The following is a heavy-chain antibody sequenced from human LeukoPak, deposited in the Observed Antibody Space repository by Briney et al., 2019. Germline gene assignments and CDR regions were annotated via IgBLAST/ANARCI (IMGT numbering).Heavy chain of an antibody. CDR2: FDPEDGET. D-gene: IGHD5-12*01. V-gene: IGHV1-24*01. CDR1: GYTLTELS. J-gene: IGHJ4*02. Sequence: GASVKVSCKVSGYTLTELSMHWVRQAPGKGLEWMGGFDPEDGETIYAQKFQGRVTMTEDTSTDTAYMELSSLRAEDTAVYYCAKGYSGYDWSLVDYWGQGTLVTVSS. CDR3: AKGYSGYDWSLVDY.